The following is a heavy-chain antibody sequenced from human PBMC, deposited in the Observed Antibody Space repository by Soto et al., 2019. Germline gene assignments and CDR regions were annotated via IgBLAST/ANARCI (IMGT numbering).Heavy chain of an antibody. Sequence: GGSLRVSCAASGFTFSSYAMSWVRQAPGKGLEWVSAISGSGGSTYYADSVKGRFTISRDNSKNTLYLQMNSLRAEDTAVYYCAKNWFRSGYYIDYWGQGTLVTVSS. D-gene: IGHD3-3*01. V-gene: IGHV3-23*01. CDR2: ISGSGGST. CDR1: GFTFSSYA. J-gene: IGHJ4*02. CDR3: AKNWFRSGYYIDY.